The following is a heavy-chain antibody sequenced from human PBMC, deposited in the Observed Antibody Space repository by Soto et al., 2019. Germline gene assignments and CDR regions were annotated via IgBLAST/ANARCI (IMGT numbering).Heavy chain of an antibody. V-gene: IGHV1-18*04. J-gene: IGHJ6*02. Sequence: ASVKVSCKASGYTFTSYGIRWVRQAPGQGLEWMGWISAYNGNTNYAQKLPGRVTMTTDTSSITAYMQLRSLRSGDTAVYYFGRDLGKVVGATHLYYYGMDVGGQGTTVTVAS. D-gene: IGHD2-15*01. CDR3: GRDLGKVVGATHLYYYGMDV. CDR1: GYTFTSYG. CDR2: ISAYNGNT.